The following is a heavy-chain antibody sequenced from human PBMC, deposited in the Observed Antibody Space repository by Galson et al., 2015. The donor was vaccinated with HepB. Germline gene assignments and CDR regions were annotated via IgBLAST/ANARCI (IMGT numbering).Heavy chain of an antibody. CDR1: GITFSSYW. V-gene: IGHV3-7*01. CDR2: IKPDGTET. Sequence: SLRLSCAVSGITFSSYWMNWLRQAPGKGRECVASIKPDGTETQYVDPVKGRFTISRDNAKNSLYLQMNSLTVEDTAVYYCATGGLMYAFDIWGRGTKVTVSS. J-gene: IGHJ3*02. D-gene: IGHD2-8*01. CDR3: ATGGLMYAFDI.